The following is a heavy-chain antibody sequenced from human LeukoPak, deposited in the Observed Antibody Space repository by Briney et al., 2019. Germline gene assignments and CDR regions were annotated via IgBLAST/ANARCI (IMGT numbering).Heavy chain of an antibody. CDR3: AREGPETYNFDF. J-gene: IGHJ4*02. CDR1: GYTFTSYY. V-gene: IGHV1-46*01. CDR2: INPSGGST. Sequence: GASVKVSCKASGYTFTSYYMHWVRQAPGQGLEWMGIINPSGGSTSYAQKFQGRVTMTRDMSTSTVYMELSSLTSDDTAVYYCAREGPETYNFDFWGQGTLVTVSS. D-gene: IGHD1-14*01.